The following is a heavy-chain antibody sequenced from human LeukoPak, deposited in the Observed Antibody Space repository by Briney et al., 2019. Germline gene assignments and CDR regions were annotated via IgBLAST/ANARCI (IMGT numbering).Heavy chain of an antibody. CDR1: GYTFTGYY. Sequence: ASVKVSCKASGYTFTGYYMRWVRQAPGQGLEWMGWINPNSGGTNYAQKFQGRVTMTRDTSISTAYMELSRLRSDDTAVYYCARDPADYGDYDDYWRQGTLVTVSS. D-gene: IGHD4-17*01. CDR3: ARDPADYGDYDDY. J-gene: IGHJ4*02. V-gene: IGHV1-2*02. CDR2: INPNSGGT.